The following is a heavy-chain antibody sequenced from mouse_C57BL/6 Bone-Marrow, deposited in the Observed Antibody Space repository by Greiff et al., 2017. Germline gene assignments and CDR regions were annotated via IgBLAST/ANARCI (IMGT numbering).Heavy chain of an antibody. D-gene: IGHD1-1*01. CDR1: GYTFTDYN. CDR2: INPNNGGT. Sequence: VQLQQSGPELVKPGASVKIPCKASGYTFTDYNMDWVKQSHGKSLEWIGDINPNNGGTIYNQKFKGKATLTVDKSSSTDYMERRSLTSEDTAVYYCARRTTVAPWFAYWGQGTLVTVSA. V-gene: IGHV1-18*01. CDR3: ARRTTVAPWFAY. J-gene: IGHJ3*01.